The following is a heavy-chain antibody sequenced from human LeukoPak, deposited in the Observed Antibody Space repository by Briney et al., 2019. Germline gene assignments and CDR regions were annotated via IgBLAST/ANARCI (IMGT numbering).Heavy chain of an antibody. Sequence: GASVKVSCKASGYTFTSSAMQWVRQARGQRLEWIGWIVVGSGNTNYAQKFQERVTITRDMSTSTAYMELSSLRSEDTAVYYCAAFGTFSGSYQNFDYWGQGTLVTVSS. J-gene: IGHJ4*02. CDR2: IVVGSGNT. CDR3: AAFGTFSGSYQNFDY. CDR1: GYTFTSSA. D-gene: IGHD1-26*01. V-gene: IGHV1-58*02.